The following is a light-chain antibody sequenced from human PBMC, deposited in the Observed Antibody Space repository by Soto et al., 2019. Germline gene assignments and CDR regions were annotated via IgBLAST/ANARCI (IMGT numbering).Light chain of an antibody. CDR3: QQLNGYLELT. V-gene: IGKV1-9*01. CDR2: DAS. J-gene: IGKJ4*01. CDR1: QGISTY. Sequence: DIQLTQSPSFLSASVGDRVTITCLASQGISTYLAWYQQKLVKAPKLLXYDASTLQSGVPSRFSGSRSGTEFTLTISSLQTEDFANYYCQQLNGYLELTFGGGTKVDIK.